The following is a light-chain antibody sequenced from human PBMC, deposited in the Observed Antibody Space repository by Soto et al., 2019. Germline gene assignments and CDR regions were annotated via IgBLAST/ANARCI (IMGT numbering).Light chain of an antibody. Sequence: EIVLTQSPGTLSVSPGERATLSCRASQSVSNNYLAWYQQKPGQAPRLLIYGASNRATGIPDRFSGSGSGTDFTPTISRLEPADFAVYYCQQYGSSGTFGQGTKVDIK. CDR2: GAS. J-gene: IGKJ1*01. CDR1: QSVSNNY. V-gene: IGKV3-20*01. CDR3: QQYGSSGT.